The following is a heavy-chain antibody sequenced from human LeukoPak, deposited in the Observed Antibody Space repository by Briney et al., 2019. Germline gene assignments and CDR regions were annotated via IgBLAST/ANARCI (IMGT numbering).Heavy chain of an antibody. J-gene: IGHJ5*02. D-gene: IGHD2-2*01. CDR1: GGSISSHY. V-gene: IGHV4-59*11. Sequence: SETLSLTCTASGGSISSHYWSWIRQPPGKGLEWIGYIYYSGSTNYNPSLKSRVTISVDTSKNQFSLKLSSVTAADTAMYYCARVLLGYCSSTSCAGSTAFDPWGQGTLVTVSS. CDR2: IYYSGST. CDR3: ARVLLGYCSSTSCAGSTAFDP.